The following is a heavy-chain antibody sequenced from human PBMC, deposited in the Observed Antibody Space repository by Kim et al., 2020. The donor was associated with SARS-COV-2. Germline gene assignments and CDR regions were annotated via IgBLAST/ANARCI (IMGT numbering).Heavy chain of an antibody. CDR3: ARETNSYGSYFDY. J-gene: IGHJ4*02. Sequence: YNPSLKGRFTISLDPTKNQFSLKLSSVTAADTAVYYWARETNSYGSYFDYWGQGTLVTVSS. V-gene: IGHV4-59*01. D-gene: IGHD5-18*01.